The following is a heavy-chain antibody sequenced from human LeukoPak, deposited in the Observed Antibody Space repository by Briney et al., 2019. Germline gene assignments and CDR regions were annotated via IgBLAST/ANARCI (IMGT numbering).Heavy chain of an antibody. CDR2: IIPIFGTA. V-gene: IGHV1-69*13. J-gene: IGHJ6*04. D-gene: IGHD1-26*01. CDR3: ARGVWEGIVGSVGNYGRRYYGMDV. CDR1: GGTSSSYA. Sequence: SVKVSCKASGGTSSSYAISWVRQAPGQGLEWMGGIIPIFGTANYAQKFQGRVTITADESTSTAYMELSSLRSEDTAVYYCARGVWEGIVGSVGNYGRRYYGMDVWGKGTTVTVSS.